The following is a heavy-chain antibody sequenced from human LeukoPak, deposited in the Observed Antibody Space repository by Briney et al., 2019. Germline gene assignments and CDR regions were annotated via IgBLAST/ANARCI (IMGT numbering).Heavy chain of an antibody. CDR3: ARDLNDFWSGNNWFDP. J-gene: IGHJ5*02. D-gene: IGHD3-3*01. Sequence: SVKVSCKASGGTFTSYTISWVRQAPGQGLEWMGRIIPILGIANCAQKFQGRVTITADKSTSTAYMELSSLRSEDTAVYYCARDLNDFWSGNNWFDPWGQGTLVTVSS. V-gene: IGHV1-69*04. CDR1: GGTFTSYT. CDR2: IIPILGIA.